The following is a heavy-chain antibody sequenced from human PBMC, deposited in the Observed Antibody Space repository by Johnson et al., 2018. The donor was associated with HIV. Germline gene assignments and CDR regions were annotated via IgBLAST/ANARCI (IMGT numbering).Heavy chain of an antibody. CDR1: GFTFSSYG. Sequence: QVQLVESGGGVVQPGRSLRLSCAASGFTFSSYGMHWVRQAPGKGLDWVAFIRYDGSNKYYADSVKGRFTISRDNAKNSLYLQMNSLRAEDTALYYCARDFGLEWELDGAFDIWGQGTMVTVSS. D-gene: IGHD1-26*01. CDR2: IRYDGSNK. J-gene: IGHJ3*02. CDR3: ARDFGLEWELDGAFDI. V-gene: IGHV3-33*01.